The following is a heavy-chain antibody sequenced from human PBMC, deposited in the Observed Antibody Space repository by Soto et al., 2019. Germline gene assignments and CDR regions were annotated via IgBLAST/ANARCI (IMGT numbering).Heavy chain of an antibody. CDR3: VRDSMRCHFDT. CDR2: SLNKARSYTA. V-gene: IGHV3-72*01. J-gene: IGHJ4*02. Sequence: EVQLVESGGGLVQPGGSLRLSCAASGFTFSDHHMDWVRQAPGKGLECVARSLNKARSYTAEYAASEKGRFTISRDVLNNSLYLKMNSLETEATAVYYCVRDSMRCHFDTCSERTLVTVSS. CDR1: GFTFSDHH. D-gene: IGHD3-3*02.